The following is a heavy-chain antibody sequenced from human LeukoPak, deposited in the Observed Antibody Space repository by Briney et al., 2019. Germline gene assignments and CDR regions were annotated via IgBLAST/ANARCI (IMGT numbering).Heavy chain of an antibody. Sequence: PSETLSLTCTVSGGSISSYYWSWIRQPPGKGLEWIGYIYYSGSTNYNPSLKSRVTISVDTSKNQFSLKLSSVTAADTAVYYCAIGDGYSYGDYYYYYMDVWGKGTTVTVSS. V-gene: IGHV4-59*01. CDR1: GGSISSYY. J-gene: IGHJ6*03. CDR2: IYYSGST. D-gene: IGHD5-18*01. CDR3: AIGDGYSYGDYYYYYMDV.